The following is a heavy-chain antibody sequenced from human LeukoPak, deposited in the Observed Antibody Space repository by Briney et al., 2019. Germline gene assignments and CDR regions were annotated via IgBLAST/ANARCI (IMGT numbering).Heavy chain of an antibody. V-gene: IGHV1-69*01. CDR3: ARSNNDGDYLGVGFDY. CDR2: IIPIFGTA. J-gene: IGHJ4*02. Sequence: GASVKVSCKASGGTFSSYAISWVRQAPGRGLEWMGGIIPIFGTANYAQKFQGRVTITADESTSTAYMELSSLRSEDTAVYYCARSNNDGDYLGVGFDYWGQGTLVTVSS. CDR1: GGTFSSYA. D-gene: IGHD4-17*01.